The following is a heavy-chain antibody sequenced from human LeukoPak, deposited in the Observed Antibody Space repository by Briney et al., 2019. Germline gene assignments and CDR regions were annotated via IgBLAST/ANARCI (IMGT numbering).Heavy chain of an antibody. CDR3: ARGGLSYYYDSSGYDWFDP. J-gene: IGHJ5*02. CDR1: EYTFTGYY. Sequence: ASVKVSCKASEYTFTGYYMHWVRQAPGQGLEWMGWINPNSGGTNYARKFQGRVTMTRDTSISTAYMELSRLRSDDTAVYYCARGGLSYYYDSSGYDWFDPWGQGTLVTVSS. D-gene: IGHD3-22*01. CDR2: INPNSGGT. V-gene: IGHV1-2*02.